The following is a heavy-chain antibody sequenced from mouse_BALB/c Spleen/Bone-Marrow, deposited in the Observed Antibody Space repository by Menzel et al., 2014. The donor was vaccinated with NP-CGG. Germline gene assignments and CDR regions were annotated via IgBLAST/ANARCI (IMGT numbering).Heavy chain of an antibody. CDR2: ISSGGSYT. D-gene: IGHD2-3*01. V-gene: IGHV5-6*01. J-gene: IGHJ4*01. CDR1: GFTFSNYG. Sequence: EVQRVESGGDLVKPGGSLKLSCAASGFTFSNYGMSWVRQTPDKRLEWVATISSGGSYTYYPDSVKGRFTISRDNAKNTLYLQMSSPKSEDTAMYYCARRDGGPMDYWGRGTSVTVSS. CDR3: ARRDGGPMDY.